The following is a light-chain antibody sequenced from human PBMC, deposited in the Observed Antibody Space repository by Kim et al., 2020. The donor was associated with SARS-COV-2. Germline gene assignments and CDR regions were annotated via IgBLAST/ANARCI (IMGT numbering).Light chain of an antibody. CDR3: QQYENYPLT. J-gene: IGKJ4*01. V-gene: IGKV1-33*01. Sequence: DIQMTQSPSSLSASVGDRVTITCRASHDISNHLSWYKQKPGKAPNLLIYDASNLETGVPSRFSGSRSETDFTFTISSLQPEDIATYYCQQYENYPLTFGGGTKVDIK. CDR1: HDISNH. CDR2: DAS.